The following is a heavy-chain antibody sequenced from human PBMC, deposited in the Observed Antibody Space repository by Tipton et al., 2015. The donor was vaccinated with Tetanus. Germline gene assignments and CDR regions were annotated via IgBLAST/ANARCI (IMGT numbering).Heavy chain of an antibody. CDR1: GFTFSNFV. D-gene: IGHD3-16*01. J-gene: IGHJ4*02. Sequence: SLRLSCAASGFTFSNFVIHWVRQAPGKGLESVAIISYDGSKKYYADSVKGRFTISRDNSKNALYLQMNSLRVEDTAMYYCARDRRGGLCLDGGFDYWGQGTLVTVSS. V-gene: IGHV3-30-3*01. CDR2: ISYDGSKK. CDR3: ARDRRGGLCLDGGFDY.